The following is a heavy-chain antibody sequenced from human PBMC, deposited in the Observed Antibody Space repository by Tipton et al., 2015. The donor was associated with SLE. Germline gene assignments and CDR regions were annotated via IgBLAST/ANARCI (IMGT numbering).Heavy chain of an antibody. CDR1: GGSISDYF. CDR3: ATRGSSSWYFFDY. J-gene: IGHJ4*02. D-gene: IGHD6-13*01. CDR2: ISHTGST. V-gene: IGHV4-34*01. Sequence: TLSLTCSVSGGSISDYFWSWIRQAPGKGLEWIGEISHTGSTNFNPSLKSRVAISADTSKRQFSLKLSSVTAADTAVYYCATRGSSSWYFFDYWGQGTLVTVSS.